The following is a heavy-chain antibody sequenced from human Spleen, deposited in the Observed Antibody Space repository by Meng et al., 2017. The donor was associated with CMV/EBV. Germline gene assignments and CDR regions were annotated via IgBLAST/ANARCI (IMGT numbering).Heavy chain of an antibody. CDR1: GGSFSGYY. V-gene: IGHV4-34*01. D-gene: IGHD6-6*01. CDR3: ARGRRVAARIYFDY. J-gene: IGHJ4*03. Sequence: GSLRLSCAVYGGSFSGYYWSWIRQPPGKGLEWIGEINHSGSTNYNPSLKSRVTISVDTSKNQFSLKLSSVTAADTAVYYCARGRRVAARIYFDYWGQGTTVTVSS. CDR2: INHSGST.